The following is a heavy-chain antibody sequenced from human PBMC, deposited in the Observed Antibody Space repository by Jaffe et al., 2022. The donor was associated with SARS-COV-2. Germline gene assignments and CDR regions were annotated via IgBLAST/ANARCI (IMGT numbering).Heavy chain of an antibody. V-gene: IGHV3-23*01. CDR2: ISGNGGST. CDR1: GFTFSNYA. CDR3: ANRPLGVVLPAAIGLDV. J-gene: IGHJ6*02. D-gene: IGHD2-2*01. Sequence: EVQLLESGGGLAQPGGSLRLSCVASGFTFSNYAMTWVRQAPGKGLEWVSAISGNGGSTFYADSVRGRFSISRDNSKNTLFLQMSSLRAEDTALYYCANRPLGVVLPAAIGLDVWGQGTTVTVS.